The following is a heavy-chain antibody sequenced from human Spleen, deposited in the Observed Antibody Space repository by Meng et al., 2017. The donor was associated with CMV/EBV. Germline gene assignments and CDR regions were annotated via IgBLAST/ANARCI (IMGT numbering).Heavy chain of an antibody. CDR1: GYTLTELS. V-gene: IGHV1-24*01. Sequence: ASVKVSCKVSGYTLTELSRHWVRQAPGKGLEWMGGFDPEDGETIYAQKFQGRVTMTEDTSTDTAYMELRSLRSEDTAVYYCASLELGINGFEIWGQGTMVTVSS. CDR3: ASLELGINGFEI. J-gene: IGHJ3*02. D-gene: IGHD7-27*01. CDR2: FDPEDGET.